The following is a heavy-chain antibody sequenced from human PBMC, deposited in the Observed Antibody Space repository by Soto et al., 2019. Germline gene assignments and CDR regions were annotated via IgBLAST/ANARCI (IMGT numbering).Heavy chain of an antibody. CDR2: IYYSGST. Sequence: SETLSLTCTVSGGSVSSGSYYWSWIRQPPGKGLEWIGYIYYSGSTNYNPSLKSRVTISVDTSKNQFSLKLSSVTAAVTAVYYCASRSSSGGSLSFDYWGQGTLVTVSS. D-gene: IGHD1-26*01. CDR3: ASRSSSGGSLSFDY. V-gene: IGHV4-61*01. CDR1: GGSVSSGSYY. J-gene: IGHJ4*02.